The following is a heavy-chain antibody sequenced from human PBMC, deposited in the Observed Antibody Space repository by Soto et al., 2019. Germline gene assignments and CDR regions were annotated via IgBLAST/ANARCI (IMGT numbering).Heavy chain of an antibody. D-gene: IGHD4-17*01. J-gene: IGHJ4*02. CDR1: GGSISSSSYY. CDR2: IYYSGST. V-gene: IGHV4-39*01. Sequence: QLQLQESGPGLVKPSETLSLTCTVSGGSISSSSYYWGWIRQPPGKGLEWIGSIYYSGSTYYNPSLKSRVTISVDTSKNQFSLKLSSVTAADTAVYYCASQTAHGDYFDYWGQGTLVTVSS. CDR3: ASQTAHGDYFDY.